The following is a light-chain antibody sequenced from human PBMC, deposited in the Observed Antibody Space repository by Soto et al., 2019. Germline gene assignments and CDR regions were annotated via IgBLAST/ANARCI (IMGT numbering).Light chain of an antibody. J-gene: IGKJ1*01. CDR1: QSVSSSY. Sequence: EIVFTQSPGTLSLSPGERATLSCRASQSVSSSYLAWYQQKPGQAPRLLIYGTSSRATAIPDRFSGSGSGTDFTLTISRLEPEDFAVYYCQQYGSSSWTFGQGTKVDI. V-gene: IGKV3-20*01. CDR3: QQYGSSSWT. CDR2: GTS.